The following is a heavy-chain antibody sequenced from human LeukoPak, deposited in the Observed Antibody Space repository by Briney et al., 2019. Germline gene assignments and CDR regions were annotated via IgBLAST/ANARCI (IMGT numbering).Heavy chain of an antibody. CDR2: IKQVGSEK. D-gene: IGHD3-10*01. Sequence: GGSLRLSCAASGFTFSSYWMSWVRQAPGKGLEWVANIKQVGSEKYYVDSVKGRYTISRDNAKNSLYLQMNSLRAEDTAVYYCAREYYGSGSYTDYWGQGTLVTVSS. J-gene: IGHJ4*02. V-gene: IGHV3-7*01. CDR3: AREYYGSGSYTDY. CDR1: GFTFSSYW.